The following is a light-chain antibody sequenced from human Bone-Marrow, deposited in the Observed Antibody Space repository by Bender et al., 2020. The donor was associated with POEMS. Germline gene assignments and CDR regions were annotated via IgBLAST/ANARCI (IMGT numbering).Light chain of an antibody. CDR2: SSH. CDR3: CSYSSGLPSIL. V-gene: IGLV1-44*01. CDR1: SSNIGAHA. J-gene: IGLJ2*01. Sequence: QSVLTQPPSASGTPGQRVTISCSGGSSNIGAHAVNWYQHLPGTAPKLLIYSSHRRPSEVLDRFSGSRSGTSASLAISGLQSEDEADYYCCSYSSGLPSILFGGGTELTVL.